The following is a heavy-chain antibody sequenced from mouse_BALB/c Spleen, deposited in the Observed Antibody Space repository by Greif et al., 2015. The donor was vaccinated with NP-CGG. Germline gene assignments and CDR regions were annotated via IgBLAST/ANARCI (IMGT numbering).Heavy chain of an antibody. D-gene: IGHD2-4*01. V-gene: IGHV14-3*02. CDR3: ARHDYDGYWYFDV. Sequence: VHVKQSGAELVKPGASVKLSCTASGFNIKDTYMHWVKQRPEQGLEWIGRIDPANGNTKYDPKFQGKATITADTSSNTAYLQLSSLTSEDTAVYYCARHDYDGYWYFDVWGAGTTVTVSS. CDR2: IDPANGNT. CDR1: GFNIKDTY. J-gene: IGHJ1*01.